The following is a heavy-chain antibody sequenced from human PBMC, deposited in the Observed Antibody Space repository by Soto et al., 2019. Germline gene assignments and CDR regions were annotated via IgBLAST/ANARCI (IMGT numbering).Heavy chain of an antibody. CDR1: GGSFSGYY. D-gene: IGHD5-18*01. CDR2: INHSGST. Sequence: SETLSLTCAVYGGSFSGYYWSWIRQPPGKGLEWIGEINHSGSTNYNPSLKSRVTISVDTSKNQFSLKLSSVTAADTAVYYCARERTAMGGGMDVWGQGTTVTVSS. CDR3: ARERTAMGGGMDV. V-gene: IGHV4-34*01. J-gene: IGHJ6*02.